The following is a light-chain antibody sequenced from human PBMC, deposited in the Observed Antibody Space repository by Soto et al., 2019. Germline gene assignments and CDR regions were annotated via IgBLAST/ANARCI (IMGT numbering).Light chain of an antibody. CDR2: GAS. J-gene: IGKJ5*01. Sequence: EIVMTQSPATLSVSPGERGTLSCRASQSVSDNLAWYQQKPGQAPRLFIYGASARATGIPARFSGSGSGTEFTLTISSLQSEDFAVYYCHQYNNWPITFGQGTRLEIK. CDR1: QSVSDN. CDR3: HQYNNWPIT. V-gene: IGKV3-15*01.